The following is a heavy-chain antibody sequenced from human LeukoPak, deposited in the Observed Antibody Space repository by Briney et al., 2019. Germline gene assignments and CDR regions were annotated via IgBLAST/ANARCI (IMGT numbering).Heavy chain of an antibody. CDR1: GSTFSSYA. J-gene: IGHJ4*02. D-gene: IGHD3-10*01. CDR3: AKDGIWFGELLSPIPLDY. CDR2: ISGSGGST. V-gene: IGHV3-23*01. Sequence: GGSLRLSCAASGSTFSSYAMSWVRQAPGKGLEWVSAISGSGGSTYYADSVKGRFTISRDNSKNTLYLQMNSLRAEDTAVYYCAKDGIWFGELLSPIPLDYWGQGTLVTVSS.